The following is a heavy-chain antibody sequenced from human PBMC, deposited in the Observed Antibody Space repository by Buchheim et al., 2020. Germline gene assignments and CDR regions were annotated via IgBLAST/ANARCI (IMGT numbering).Heavy chain of an antibody. D-gene: IGHD5-12*01. J-gene: IGHJ5*02. CDR3: ARGLIVATIPPWFDP. V-gene: IGHV4-31*03. Sequence: QVQLQESGPGLVKPSQTLSLACTVSGGSISSGGYYWSWIRQHPGKSLEWIGYIYYRGSTYYNPSLKSRVTISVDTSKNQFFLKLSSVTAADTAVYYCARGLIVATIPPWFDPWGQGTL. CDR1: GGSISSGGYY. CDR2: IYYRGST.